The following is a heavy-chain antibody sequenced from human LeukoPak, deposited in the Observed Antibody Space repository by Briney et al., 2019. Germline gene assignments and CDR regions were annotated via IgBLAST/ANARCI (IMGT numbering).Heavy chain of an antibody. V-gene: IGHV4-39*01. CDR2: IYYSGST. Sequence: SETLSLTCTVSGVSISSGTYYWGWIRQPPGKGLECIGTIYYSGSTSYNPSLKSRVTISVDTSKNQFSLKLTSVTAADTAVYYCAGTYRLRRFDPWGQGTLVTVSS. CDR1: GVSISSGTYY. D-gene: IGHD2-2*02. CDR3: AGTYRLRRFDP. J-gene: IGHJ5*02.